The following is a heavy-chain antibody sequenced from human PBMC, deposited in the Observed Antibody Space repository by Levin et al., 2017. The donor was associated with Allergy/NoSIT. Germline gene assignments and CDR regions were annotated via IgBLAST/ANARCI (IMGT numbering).Heavy chain of an antibody. V-gene: IGHV3-30*18. J-gene: IGHJ4*02. CDR2: ISYDGSNK. CDR3: AKDRGGYSYDNYYGLRRRFDY. D-gene: IGHD5-18*01. CDR1: GFTFSSYG. Sequence: GESLKISCAASGFTFSSYGMHWVRQAPGKGLEWVAVISYDGSNKYYADSVKGRFTISRDNSKNTLYLQMNSLRAEDTAVYYCAKDRGGYSYDNYYGLRRRFDYWGQGTLVTVSS.